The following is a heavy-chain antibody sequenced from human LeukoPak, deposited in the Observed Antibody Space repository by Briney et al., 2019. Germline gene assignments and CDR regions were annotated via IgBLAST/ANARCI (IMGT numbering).Heavy chain of an antibody. D-gene: IGHD2/OR15-2a*01. V-gene: IGHV3-48*03. Sequence: LSLTCAVSGDSISSSTWWNWVRQASGKGLEWVSFISSSGSTVNYVDSVKDRFTISRDNAKNSLYLQMDSLRAEDTAVYYCARWYCDKNICPSYYYGMDVWGQGTTVTVSS. CDR3: ARWYCDKNICPSYYYGMDV. J-gene: IGHJ6*02. CDR1: GDSISSST. CDR2: ISSSGSTV.